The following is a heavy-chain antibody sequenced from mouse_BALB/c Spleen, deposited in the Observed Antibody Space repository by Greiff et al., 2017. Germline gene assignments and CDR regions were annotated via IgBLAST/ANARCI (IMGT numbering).Heavy chain of an antibody. J-gene: IGHJ2*01. D-gene: IGHD2-4*01. V-gene: IGHV1S56*01. CDR3: ARYDYDY. Sequence: VKLMESGPELVKPGASVRISCKASGYTFTSYYIHWVKQRPGQGLEWIGWIYPGNVNTKYNEKFKGKATLTADKSSSTAYMQLSSLTSEDSAVYFCARYDYDYWGQGTTLTVSS. CDR1: GYTFTSYY. CDR2: IYPGNVNT.